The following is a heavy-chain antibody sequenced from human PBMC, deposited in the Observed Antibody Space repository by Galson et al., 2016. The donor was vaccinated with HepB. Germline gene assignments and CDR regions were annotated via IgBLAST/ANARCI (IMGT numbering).Heavy chain of an antibody. CDR1: GSSFTTYW. CDR3: ARHVTGDLDY. Sequence: QSGADVKKPGESLRISCQGSGSSFTTYWITWVRQMPGKGLEWMGRIDPRDSYTNYSPAFQGHVTISADESISTVYLQWRSLKASDPAMYYCARHVTGDLDYWGQGTLVTGSS. D-gene: IGHD7-27*01. V-gene: IGHV5-10-1*01. J-gene: IGHJ4*02. CDR2: IDPRDSYT.